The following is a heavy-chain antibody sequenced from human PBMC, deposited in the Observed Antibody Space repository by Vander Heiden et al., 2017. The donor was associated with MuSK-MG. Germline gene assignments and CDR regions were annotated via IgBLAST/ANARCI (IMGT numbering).Heavy chain of an antibody. CDR1: GYTFTSYA. V-gene: IGHV7-4-1*02. CDR2: INTNTGNP. J-gene: IGHJ4*02. CDR3: ARGASTMVRGVKGDY. D-gene: IGHD3-10*01. Sequence: QVQLVQSGSELKKPGASVKVSCKASGYTFTSYAMNWVRQAPGQGLEWMGWINTNTGNPTYAQGGTGRFVSSLDTSVSTAYLQISSLNADDTAVYYCARGASTMVRGVKGDYWGQGTMVTVSS.